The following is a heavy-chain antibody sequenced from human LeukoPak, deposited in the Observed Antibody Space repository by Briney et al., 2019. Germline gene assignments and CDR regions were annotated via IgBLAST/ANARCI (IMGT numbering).Heavy chain of an antibody. D-gene: IGHD3-10*01. V-gene: IGHV3-21*01. J-gene: IGHJ4*02. CDR2: ISSSSSSI. CDR3: ARVKGDYYGSGSYYNSMDY. Sequence: GGSLRLSCAGSGFTFSSYSMNWVRQAPGKGLEWISSISSSSSSIYYADSVKGRFTISRDNAKNSLYLQMNSLRAEDTAVYYCARVKGDYYGSGSYYNSMDYWGQGTLVTVSS. CDR1: GFTFSSYS.